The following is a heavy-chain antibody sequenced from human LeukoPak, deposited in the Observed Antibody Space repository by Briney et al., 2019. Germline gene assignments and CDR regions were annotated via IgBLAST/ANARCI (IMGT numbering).Heavy chain of an antibody. D-gene: IGHD3-22*01. Sequence: ASVKVSCKASGYTFTGYYMHWVRQAPGQGLEWMGWINPNSGGTNYAQKFRGRVTMTRDTSISTAYMELSRLRSDDTAVYYCARGHYYDSSGYYNYYYDMDVWGQGTTVTVSS. CDR1: GYTFTGYY. J-gene: IGHJ6*02. V-gene: IGHV1-2*02. CDR2: INPNSGGT. CDR3: ARGHYYDSSGYYNYYYDMDV.